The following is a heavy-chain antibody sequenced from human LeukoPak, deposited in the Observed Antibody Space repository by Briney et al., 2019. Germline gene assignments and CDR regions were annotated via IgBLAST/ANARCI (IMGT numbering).Heavy chain of an antibody. V-gene: IGHV4-39*01. D-gene: IGHD6-19*01. CDR3: ARLVGLPYRRAVAGRRGRFDP. J-gene: IGHJ5*02. CDR2: IYYSGST. CDR1: GGSISSSSYY. Sequence: SETLSLTCTVSGGSISSSSYYWGWLRQPQGKGLEWIGSIYYSGSTYYNPSLKSRVTISVDTSKNQFSLKLSSVTAADTAVYYCARLVGLPYRRAVAGRRGRFDPWGQGTLVTVSS.